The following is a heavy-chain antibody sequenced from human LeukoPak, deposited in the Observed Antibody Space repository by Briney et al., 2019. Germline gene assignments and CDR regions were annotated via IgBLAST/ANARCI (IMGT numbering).Heavy chain of an antibody. D-gene: IGHD3-9*01. V-gene: IGHV4-34*01. CDR3: ASEGPRLRYFASVAAFDI. J-gene: IGHJ3*02. CDR2: INHSGST. Sequence: SETLSLTCAVYGGSFSGYYWSWIRQPPGKGQEWIGEINHSGSTNYNPSLKSRVTISVDTSKNQFSLKLSSVTAADTAVYYCASEGPRLRYFASVAAFDIWGQGTMVTVSS. CDR1: GGSFSGYY.